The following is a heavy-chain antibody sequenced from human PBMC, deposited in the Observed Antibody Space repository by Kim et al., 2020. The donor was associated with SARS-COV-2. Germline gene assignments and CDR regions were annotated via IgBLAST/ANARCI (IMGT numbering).Heavy chain of an antibody. V-gene: IGHV3-48*02. Sequence: GGSLRLSCAASGFTFSSYSMNWVRQAPGKGLEWVSYISSSSSTIYYADSVKGRFTISRDNAKNSLYLQMNSLRDEDTSVYYCASQLGDSFHYYYYGMAVWGQGTTVTVSS. CDR2: ISSSSSTI. J-gene: IGHJ6*02. D-gene: IGHD5-18*01. CDR3: ASQLGDSFHYYYYGMAV. CDR1: GFTFSSYS.